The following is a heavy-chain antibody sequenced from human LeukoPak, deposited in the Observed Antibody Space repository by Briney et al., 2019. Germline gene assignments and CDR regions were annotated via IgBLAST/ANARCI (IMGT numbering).Heavy chain of an antibody. CDR1: GGSISSGGYY. CDR2: IHYSGST. D-gene: IGHD3-22*01. Sequence: PSETLSLTCTVSGGSISSGGYYWSWIRQHPGKGLEWIGYIHYSGSTYYNPSLKSRVTISVDTSKNQFSLKLSSVTAADTAVYYCAREVADYDSSGYYSSGDWFDPWGQGTLVAVSS. J-gene: IGHJ5*02. CDR3: AREVADYDSSGYYSSGDWFDP. V-gene: IGHV4-31*03.